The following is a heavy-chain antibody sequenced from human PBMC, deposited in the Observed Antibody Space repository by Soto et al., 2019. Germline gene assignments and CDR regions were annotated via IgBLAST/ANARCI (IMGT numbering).Heavy chain of an antibody. V-gene: IGHV3-23*01. D-gene: IGHD5-18*01. J-gene: IGHJ1*01. CDR2: ISANRVNI. Sequence: EVQLLESGGGLVQPGGSLSLSCTASGFTFSNYAMTWVSQAPGKGLEWVSAISANRVNIYYAESVKGRFTIFRDNSKNTLYLLMNGLSAEDTAVYSSARLHYSPPFSHHWGQGTLVTVSS. CDR3: ARLHYSPPFSHH. CDR1: GFTFSNYA.